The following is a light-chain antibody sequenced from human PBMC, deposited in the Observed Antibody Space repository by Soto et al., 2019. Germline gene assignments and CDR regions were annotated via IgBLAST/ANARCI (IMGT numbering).Light chain of an antibody. CDR2: KAS. CDR3: QPYHFYSGT. CDR1: QTIDSW. Sequence: DIQMTQSPSTLSASVGDRVTITCRASQTIDSWLAWYQQRPGKPPNLLIYKASTLASGVPSRFSGSGSGTEFTLTINSLQPDYFATYYCQPYHFYSGTFGKGTKVKSK. V-gene: IGKV1-5*03. J-gene: IGKJ1*01.